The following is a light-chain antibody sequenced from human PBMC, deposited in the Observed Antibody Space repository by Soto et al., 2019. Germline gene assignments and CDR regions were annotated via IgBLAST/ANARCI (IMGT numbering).Light chain of an antibody. Sequence: DIQMTQSPSTLSASVGDRVTITCRASQSINNWLAWYQQKPGKAPKLLIYEASSLLIGVPSRFSGSGSGTEFTLTISSLQPDDFADYYCQQYDSDSSTFGQGTKLHI. J-gene: IGKJ2*01. CDR3: QQYDSDSST. CDR1: QSINNW. CDR2: EAS. V-gene: IGKV1-5*03.